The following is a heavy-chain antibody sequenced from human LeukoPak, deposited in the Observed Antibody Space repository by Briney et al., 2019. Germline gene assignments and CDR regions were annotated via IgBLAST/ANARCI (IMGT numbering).Heavy chain of an antibody. CDR1: GFPFSSFP. D-gene: IGHD6-19*01. CDR3: ATISVADPDY. V-gene: IGHV3-21*01. Sequence: GGSLRLSCAASGFPFSSFPMKCVRQAPGKGPEWVSLISSTSVNIHYADSVKGRLTISRDNAEHSLYLQRNSLTAEVTAVYYCATISVADPDYWGQGTLVTVSS. CDR2: ISSTSVNI. J-gene: IGHJ4*02.